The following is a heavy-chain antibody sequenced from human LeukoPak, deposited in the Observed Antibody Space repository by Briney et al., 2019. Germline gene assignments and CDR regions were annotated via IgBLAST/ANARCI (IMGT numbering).Heavy chain of an antibody. CDR1: GFTFSSYW. V-gene: IGHV3-21*01. Sequence: AGGSLRLSCGASGFTFSSYWMHWVRQGPGKGLEWVSSISSSSSYIYYADSVKGRFTISRDNAKNSLYLQMNSLRAEDTAVYYCARGYSGYENPPLFDYWGQGTLVTVSS. D-gene: IGHD5-12*01. CDR2: ISSSSSYI. J-gene: IGHJ4*02. CDR3: ARGYSGYENPPLFDY.